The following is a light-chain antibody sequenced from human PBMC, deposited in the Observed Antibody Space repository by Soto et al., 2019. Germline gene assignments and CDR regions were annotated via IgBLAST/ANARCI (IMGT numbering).Light chain of an antibody. J-gene: IGKJ4*01. CDR2: GAS. Sequence: DIVMTQSPATLSVSPGERATLSCRASQSVSSNLAWYQQKPGQAPRLLIYGASTRATGIPARFSGSGSGTKFTLTISSLQSEDFAVYYWQQYNNWPPLTFGGGTKVEIK. CDR3: QQYNNWPPLT. CDR1: QSVSSN. V-gene: IGKV3-15*01.